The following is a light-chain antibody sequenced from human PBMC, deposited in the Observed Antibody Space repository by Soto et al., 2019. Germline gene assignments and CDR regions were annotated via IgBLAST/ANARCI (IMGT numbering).Light chain of an antibody. J-gene: IGKJ2*03. V-gene: IGKV3-20*01. Sequence: EIVLTQSPGTLSLSPGERATLSCRASQSVSRSLLAWYQQKPGQAPRLLIYGASTRATGIADRFSGSGSGTDFTLTISRLEPGDFAVYYCQQYGNPPPYSFGQGTKVDIK. CDR3: QQYGNPPPYS. CDR1: QSVSRSL. CDR2: GAS.